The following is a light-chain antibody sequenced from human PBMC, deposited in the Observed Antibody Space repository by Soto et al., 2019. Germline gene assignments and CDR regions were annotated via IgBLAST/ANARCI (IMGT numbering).Light chain of an antibody. V-gene: IGKV1-5*03. CDR2: EAA. CDR3: QQSNNYPWT. Sequence: GDRVTITCRASQYIHNYLAWYQQKPCEAPKLLIYEAANLESGVPSRFSGSGTGTEFTLTISSLQPDDFATYYCQQSNNYPWTFGQGTRVEI. J-gene: IGKJ1*01. CDR1: QYIHNY.